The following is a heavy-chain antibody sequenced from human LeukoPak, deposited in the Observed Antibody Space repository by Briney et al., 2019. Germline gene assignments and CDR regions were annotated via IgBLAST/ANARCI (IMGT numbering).Heavy chain of an antibody. CDR2: MNPNSGNT. CDR3: ARNASGTGYTA. CDR1: GYTFTNDD. V-gene: IGHV1-8*01. J-gene: IGHJ4*02. D-gene: IGHD3-9*01. Sequence: ASVKVSCKASGYTFTNDDISWVRQATGQGLGWIGKMNPNSGNTGYAQKFQGRVTMTRSTSVSTVHMELNSLTPEDTAVYFCARNASGTGYTAWGQGTLVTVSS.